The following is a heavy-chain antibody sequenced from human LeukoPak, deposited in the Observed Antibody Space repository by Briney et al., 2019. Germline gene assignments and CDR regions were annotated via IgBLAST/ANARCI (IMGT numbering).Heavy chain of an antibody. V-gene: IGHV4-31*03. CDR1: GDSIDSGDYY. CDR3: ARSSHYSDSSAYAL. Sequence: SETLSLTCTVSGDSIDSGDYYWSWIRQHPGKGLEWIGYIYYGGSTYYNPSLKSRVTISQDTSKDQISLKLSSVTAADTTVYYCARSSHYSDSSAYALWGQGTLVTVSS. D-gene: IGHD3-22*01. CDR2: IYYGGST. J-gene: IGHJ4*02.